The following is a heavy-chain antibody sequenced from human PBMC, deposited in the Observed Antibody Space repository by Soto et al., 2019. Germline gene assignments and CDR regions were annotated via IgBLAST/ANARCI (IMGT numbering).Heavy chain of an antibody. D-gene: IGHD3-9*01. J-gene: IGHJ4*02. CDR3: ASYYDILTGPPQPFDY. V-gene: IGHV4-38-2*01. Sequence: SETLSLTCAVSGYSISSGYYWGWIRQPPGKGLERIGSIYHSGSTYYNPSLKSRVTISVDTSKNQFSLKLSSVTAADTAVYYCASYYDILTGPPQPFDYWGQGTLVTVSS. CDR1: GYSISSGYY. CDR2: IYHSGST.